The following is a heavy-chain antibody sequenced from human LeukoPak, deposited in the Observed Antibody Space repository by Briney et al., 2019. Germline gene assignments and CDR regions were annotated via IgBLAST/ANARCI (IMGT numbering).Heavy chain of an antibody. D-gene: IGHD4/OR15-4a*01. J-gene: IGHJ4*02. CDR1: GFTVSSNS. Sequence: PGGSLRLSCTVSGFTVSSNSMSWVRQAPGKGLEWVSFIYSDNTHYSDSVKGRFTISRDNSKNNLYLQMNSPRAEDTAVYYCARRAGAYSHPYDYWGQGTLVTVSS. CDR3: ARRAGAYSHPYDY. CDR2: IYSDNT. V-gene: IGHV3-53*01.